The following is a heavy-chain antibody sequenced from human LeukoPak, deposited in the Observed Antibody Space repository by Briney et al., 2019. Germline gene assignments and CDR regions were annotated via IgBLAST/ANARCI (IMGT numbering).Heavy chain of an antibody. V-gene: IGHV4-59*08. D-gene: IGHD3-16*02. CDR3: ASVRGLGVITPYLDY. CDR2: IPYTGST. Sequence: SETLSLTCTVSGGSINSDHWSWIRQPPGKGLEWIGCIPYTGSTHYNPSLKSRVTILVDTSKNHFSLKLSSVTAADTAVYYCASVRGLGVITPYLDYWGQGTLVTVSS. CDR1: GGSINSDH. J-gene: IGHJ4*02.